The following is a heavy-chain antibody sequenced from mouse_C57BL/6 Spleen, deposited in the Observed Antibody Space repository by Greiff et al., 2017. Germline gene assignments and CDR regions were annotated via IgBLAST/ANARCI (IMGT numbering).Heavy chain of an antibody. CDR3: ARGMDYSNLYYFDY. Sequence: DVMLVESGGGLVKPGGSLKLSCAASGFTFSDYGMHWVRQAPEKGLEWVAYLSSGSSTIYYADPVKGRFTISRDTAKNTLFLQMTSLRSEDTAMYYCARGMDYSNLYYFDYWGQGTTLTVSS. CDR1: GFTFSDYG. V-gene: IGHV5-17*01. CDR2: LSSGSSTI. J-gene: IGHJ2*01. D-gene: IGHD2-5*01.